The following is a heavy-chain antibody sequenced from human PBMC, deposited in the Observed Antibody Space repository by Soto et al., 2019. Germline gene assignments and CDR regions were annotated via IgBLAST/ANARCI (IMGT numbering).Heavy chain of an antibody. J-gene: IGHJ6*02. V-gene: IGHV5-51*01. CDR1: GYSFTSYW. CDR3: ARLETTVTRFPYYYYGMDA. Sequence: GESLRISCKGSGYSFTSYWIGWVRQMSGKGLEWMGIIYPGDSDTRYSPSFQGQVAISADKSISTAYLQWSSLKASDTAMYYCARLETTVTRFPYYYYGMDAWGQGTTVTVSS. D-gene: IGHD4-17*01. CDR2: IYPGDSDT.